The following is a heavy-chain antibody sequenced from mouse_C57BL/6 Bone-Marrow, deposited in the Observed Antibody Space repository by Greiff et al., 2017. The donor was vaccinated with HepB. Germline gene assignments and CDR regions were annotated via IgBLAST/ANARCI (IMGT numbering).Heavy chain of an antibody. Sequence: DVQLVESGGDLVKPGGSLKLSCAASGFTFSSYGMSWVRQTPDKRLEWVATISSGGSYTYYPDSVKGRFPISRDNAKNTLYLQMSSLKSEDTAMYYCARHTEYYYGSSPFAMDYWGQGTSVTVSS. CDR1: GFTFSSYG. CDR3: ARHTEYYYGSSPFAMDY. V-gene: IGHV5-6*01. CDR2: ISSGGSYT. J-gene: IGHJ4*01. D-gene: IGHD1-1*01.